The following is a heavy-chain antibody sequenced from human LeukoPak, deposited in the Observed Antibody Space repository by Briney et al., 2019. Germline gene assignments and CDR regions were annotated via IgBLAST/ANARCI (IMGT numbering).Heavy chain of an antibody. D-gene: IGHD3-10*01. CDR1: GFTFSDYS. Sequence: TGGSLRLSCAASGFTFSDYSMNWVRQAPGKGLEWVAVISYDGSNKYYADSVKGRFTISRDNSKNTLYLQMNSLRAEDTAVYYCAKDVNNYYGSGSYYNDPWYYYGMDVWGQGTTVTVPS. CDR3: AKDVNNYYGSGSYYNDPWYYYGMDV. CDR2: ISYDGSNK. J-gene: IGHJ6*02. V-gene: IGHV3-30*18.